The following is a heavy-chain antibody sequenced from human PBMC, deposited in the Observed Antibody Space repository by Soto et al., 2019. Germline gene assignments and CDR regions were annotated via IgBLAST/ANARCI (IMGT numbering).Heavy chain of an antibody. J-gene: IGHJ6*02. V-gene: IGHV3-33*01. CDR2: IWYDGSNK. CDR1: GFTFSSYG. CDR3: AREREYYDSSGLQDYYYYGMDV. D-gene: IGHD3-22*01. Sequence: GGSLRLSCAASGFTFSSYGMHWVRQAPGKGLEWVAVIWYDGSNKYYADSVKGRFTISRDNSKNTLYLQMNSLRAEDTAVYYCAREREYYDSSGLQDYYYYGMDVWGQGTTVTVSS.